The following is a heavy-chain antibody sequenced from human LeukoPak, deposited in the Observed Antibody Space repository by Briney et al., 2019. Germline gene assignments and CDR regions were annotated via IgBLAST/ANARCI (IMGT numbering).Heavy chain of an antibody. D-gene: IGHD6-13*01. CDR2: ISGRDGRT. CDR3: CTSPSFGSSWYQFNY. V-gene: IGHV3-23*01. Sequence: PGGSLRLSCSVSGLTFYTYAMSWVRQAPGKGLEWVSAISGRDGRTYYTDSVKGRFTISRDNSKNTLYLQMNSLRAEDTAVYYCCTSPSFGSSWYQFNYWGQGALDIVSS. CDR1: GLTFYTYA. J-gene: IGHJ4*02.